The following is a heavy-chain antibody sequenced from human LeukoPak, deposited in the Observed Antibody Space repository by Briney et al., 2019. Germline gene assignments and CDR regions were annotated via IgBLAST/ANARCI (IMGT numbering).Heavy chain of an antibody. CDR1: GFTFSSYG. J-gene: IGHJ5*02. CDR3: ATDHCGGDCYFYNWFDP. D-gene: IGHD2-21*02. CDR2: ISNDGSNK. Sequence: GGSLRLSCAGSGFTFSSYGFHWVRQAPGKALEWVAVISNDGSNKYSAASVKDRFTISRDNSRNTLYLQMDSLRAEDTAVYYCATDHCGGDCYFYNWFDPWGQGTLVTVSS. V-gene: IGHV3-30-3*01.